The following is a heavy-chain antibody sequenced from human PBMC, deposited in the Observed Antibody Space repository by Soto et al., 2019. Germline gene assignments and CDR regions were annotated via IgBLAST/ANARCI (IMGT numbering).Heavy chain of an antibody. CDR2: IYYSGST. Sequence: ETLSLTCTVSGGSVSSGSYYWSWIRQPPGKGLEWIGYIYYSGSTNYNPSLKSRVTISVDTSKNQFSLKLSSVIAADTAVYYCARDPFWSSYDYWGQGTLVTVSS. CDR3: ARDPFWSSYDY. D-gene: IGHD6-13*01. J-gene: IGHJ4*02. CDR1: GGSVSSGSYY. V-gene: IGHV4-61*01.